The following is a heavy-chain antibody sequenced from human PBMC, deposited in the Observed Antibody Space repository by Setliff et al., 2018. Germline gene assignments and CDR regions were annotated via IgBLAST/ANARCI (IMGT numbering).Heavy chain of an antibody. D-gene: IGHD2-21*02. J-gene: IGHJ5*02. CDR1: GGAFSTYS. Sequence: ASVKVSCKASGGAFSTYSLSWVRQAPGQRLEWMGWINAGNGNTKHSQKFQGRVTFTRDTSASTAYMELSSLRSEDTAVYYCARGSSVTAAGPQFDPWGQGTLVTVSS. CDR2: INAGNGNT. CDR3: ARGSSVTAAGPQFDP. V-gene: IGHV1-3*01.